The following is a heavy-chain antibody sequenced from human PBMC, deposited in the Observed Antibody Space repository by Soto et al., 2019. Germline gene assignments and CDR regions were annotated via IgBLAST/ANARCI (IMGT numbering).Heavy chain of an antibody. CDR3: ARSIVVVTALDY. Sequence: ASVKVSCKASGYTFTSYGISWVRQAPGQGLEWMGWISAYNGNTNYAQKLQGRVTMTTDTSTSTAYMELSSLRSEGTAVYYCARSIVVVTALDYWGQGTLVTVSS. CDR2: ISAYNGNT. J-gene: IGHJ4*02. V-gene: IGHV1-18*01. D-gene: IGHD2-21*02. CDR1: GYTFTSYG.